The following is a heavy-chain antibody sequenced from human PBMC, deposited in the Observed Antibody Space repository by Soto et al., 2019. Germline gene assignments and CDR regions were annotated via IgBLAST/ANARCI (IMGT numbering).Heavy chain of an antibody. CDR2: ISSSSSYI. V-gene: IGHV3-21*01. CDR1: GFSFGRYA. D-gene: IGHD3-22*01. Sequence: GGSLRLSCAASGFSFGRYAMRWVRQAPGKGLEWVASISSSSSYIYYADSVKGRFTISRDNAKNSLYLQMNSLRAEDTAVYYCARGITMIVVVTYFDYWGQGTLVTVPS. J-gene: IGHJ4*02. CDR3: ARGITMIVVVTYFDY.